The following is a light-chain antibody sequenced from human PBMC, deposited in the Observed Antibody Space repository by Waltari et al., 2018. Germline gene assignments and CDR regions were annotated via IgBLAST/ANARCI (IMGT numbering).Light chain of an antibody. Sequence: TTHSTTSLPASPGDRVSITCQASQDIINYLNWYQQEPGKAPKLLFSDASNFETWVPSGFGEIVSGTAFTFSISRLEPEVIATYYCQQYDNLPHTLSGGTKEAIK. CDR1: QDIINY. CDR3: QQYDNLPHT. J-gene: IGKJ4*01. V-gene: IGKV1-33*01. CDR2: DAS.